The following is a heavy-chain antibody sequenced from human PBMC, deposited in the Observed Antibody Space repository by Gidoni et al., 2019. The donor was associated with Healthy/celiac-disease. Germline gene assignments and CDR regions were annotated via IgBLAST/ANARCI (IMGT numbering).Heavy chain of an antibody. J-gene: IGHJ4*02. Sequence: EVQLVESGGGLVQPGRSLRLSCAASGFTFDDYAMHWVRQAPGKGLEWVSGISWNSGSIGYADSLKGRFTISRDNAKNSLYLQMNSLRAEDTALYYCAKTVYGDYDYYFDYWGQGTLVTVSS. D-gene: IGHD4-17*01. CDR2: ISWNSGSI. CDR1: GFTFDDYA. V-gene: IGHV3-9*01. CDR3: AKTVYGDYDYYFDY.